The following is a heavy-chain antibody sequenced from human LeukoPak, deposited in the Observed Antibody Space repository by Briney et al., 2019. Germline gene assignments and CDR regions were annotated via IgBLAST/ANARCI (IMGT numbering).Heavy chain of an antibody. V-gene: IGHV3-48*01. J-gene: IGHJ4*02. D-gene: IGHD6-13*01. CDR3: ARESAAGRTPFDY. CDR2: ISSSSSSTI. CDR1: GFTFSSYS. Sequence: GGSLRLSCAASGFTFSSYSMNWVRQAPGKGLEWVSYISSSSSSTIYYADSVKGRFTISRDNAKNSLYLQMNSLRAEDTAVYYCARESAAGRTPFDYWGQGTLVTVSS.